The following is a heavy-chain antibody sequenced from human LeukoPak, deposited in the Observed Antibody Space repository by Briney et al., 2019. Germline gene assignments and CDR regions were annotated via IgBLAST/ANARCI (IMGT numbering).Heavy chain of an antibody. D-gene: IGHD3-22*01. J-gene: IGHJ4*02. V-gene: IGHV1-46*01. CDR3: AGAEYYYDSSGYYPPSY. Sequence: ASVKVSCKASGNTFTSYFMHWVRQAPGQGLEWMGIINPSGGSTSYAQKFQGRVTMTRDTSTSTVYMELSSLRSEDTAVYYCAGAEYYYDSSGYYPPSYWGQGTLVTVSS. CDR2: INPSGGST. CDR1: GNTFTSYF.